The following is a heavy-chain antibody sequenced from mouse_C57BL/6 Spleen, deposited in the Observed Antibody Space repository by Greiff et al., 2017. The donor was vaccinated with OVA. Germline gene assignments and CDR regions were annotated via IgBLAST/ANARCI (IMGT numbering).Heavy chain of an antibody. CDR2: IYPRDGST. CDR1: GYTFPSYD. J-gene: IGHJ1*03. CDR3: ARRRNYYGSSHWYFDV. D-gene: IGHD1-1*01. V-gene: IGHV1-85*01. Sequence: QVQLQQSGPELVKPGASVKLSCKASGYTFPSYDINWVKQRPGQGLEWIGWIYPRDGSTKYNEKFKGKATLTVDTSSSTAYMELHSLTAEDSAVYFCARRRNYYGSSHWYFDVWGTGTTVTVSS.